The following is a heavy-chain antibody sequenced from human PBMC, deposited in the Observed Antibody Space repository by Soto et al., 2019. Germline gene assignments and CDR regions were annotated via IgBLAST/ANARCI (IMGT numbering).Heavy chain of an antibody. V-gene: IGHV1-18*01. CDR2: ISAYNGNT. Sequence: GASVKVSCKASGYTFTSYGISWVRQAPGQGLEWMGWISAYNGNTNYAQKFQDRVTMTTDTSTSTAYMELSSLRSEDTAVYYCAADLRYYDSSGYYYVFDYWGQGTLVTVSS. CDR3: AADLRYYDSSGYYYVFDY. CDR1: GYTFTSYG. D-gene: IGHD3-22*01. J-gene: IGHJ4*02.